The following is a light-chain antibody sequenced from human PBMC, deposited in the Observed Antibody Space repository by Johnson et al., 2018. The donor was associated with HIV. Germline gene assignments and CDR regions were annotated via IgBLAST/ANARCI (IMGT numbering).Light chain of an antibody. Sequence: QSVLSQPPSVSAAPGQKVTVSCSGSSSNIGNNYVSWYQQFPGTAPKLLIYDNNKRPSGIPDRFSGSKSGTSATLAITGLQSGDEADYYCGTWDASLSVNVFGPGTKVTVL. J-gene: IGLJ1*01. CDR1: SSNIGNNY. CDR2: DNN. V-gene: IGLV1-51*01. CDR3: GTWDASLSVNV.